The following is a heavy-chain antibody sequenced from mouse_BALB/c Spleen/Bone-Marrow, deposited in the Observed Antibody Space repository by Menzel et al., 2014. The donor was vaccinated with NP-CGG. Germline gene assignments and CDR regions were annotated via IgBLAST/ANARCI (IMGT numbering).Heavy chain of an antibody. CDR1: GYTFTDYN. V-gene: IGHV1-15*01. Sequence: QVQLQQSGAELVRPGTSVTLSCKASGYTFTDYNMHWVRQTPVHGLEWIGLIDPETGGTVYNQRFKGKAVMTADKSSSTAYMDLRSLTSEDSAVYYCTIVAYWGQGTLVTVSA. CDR3: TIVAY. J-gene: IGHJ3*01. CDR2: IDPETGGT.